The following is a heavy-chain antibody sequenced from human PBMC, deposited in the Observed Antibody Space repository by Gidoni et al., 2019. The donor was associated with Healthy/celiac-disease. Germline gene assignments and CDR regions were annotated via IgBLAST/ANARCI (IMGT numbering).Heavy chain of an antibody. V-gene: IGHV5-51*01. CDR2: IYPGDSDT. Sequence: EVQLVQSGAEVKKPGESLKISCKGSGYSFTSYWIGWVRQMPGKGLEWMGIIYPGDSDTRYSPSFQGQVTISADKSISTAYLQWSSLKASDTAMYYCARQNNGDCSSTSCRQNYYYYYGMDVWGQGTTVTVSS. J-gene: IGHJ6*02. CDR3: ARQNNGDCSSTSCRQNYYYYYGMDV. CDR1: GYSFTSYW. D-gene: IGHD2-2*01.